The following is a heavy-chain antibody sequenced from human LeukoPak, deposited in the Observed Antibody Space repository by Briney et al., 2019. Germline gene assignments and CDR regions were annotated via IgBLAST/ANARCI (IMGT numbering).Heavy chain of an antibody. CDR3: AREGSSWYGKLTDY. D-gene: IGHD6-13*01. CDR1: GFTFSSYS. J-gene: IGHJ4*02. Sequence: PGGSLRLSCAASGFTFSSYSMNWVRQAPGKGLEWVSSISSSSSYIYYADSVKGRFTISRDNARNSLYLQMNSLRAEDTAVYYCAREGSSWYGKLTDYRGQGTLVTVSS. CDR2: ISSSSSYI. V-gene: IGHV3-21*01.